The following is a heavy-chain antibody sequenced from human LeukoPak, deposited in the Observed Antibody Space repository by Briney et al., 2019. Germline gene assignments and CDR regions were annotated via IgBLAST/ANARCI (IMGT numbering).Heavy chain of an antibody. CDR1: GGSISSGGYY. J-gene: IGHJ6*03. CDR3: ARDLDYYYYMDV. Sequence: PSETLSLTCTVSGGSISSGGYYWSWIRQPPGKGLEWIGYIYHSGSTYYNPSLKSRVTISVDRSKNQFSLKLSSVTAADTAVYYCARDLDYYYYMDVWGKGTTVTVSS. CDR2: IYHSGST. V-gene: IGHV4-30-2*01.